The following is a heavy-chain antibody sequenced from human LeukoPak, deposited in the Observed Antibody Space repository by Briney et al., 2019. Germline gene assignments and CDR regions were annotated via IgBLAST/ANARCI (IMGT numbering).Heavy chain of an antibody. CDR2: ISSSGSTI. Sequence: GGSLRLSCAASGFTFSSYEMNWVRKAPGKGLEWVSHISSSGSTIHYADSVKGRFTISRDNAKNSLYLQMNSLRAEDTAVYYCARVAINDYGDYFDYWGQGTLVTVSS. V-gene: IGHV3-48*03. D-gene: IGHD4-17*01. CDR3: ARVAINDYGDYFDY. CDR1: GFTFSSYE. J-gene: IGHJ4*02.